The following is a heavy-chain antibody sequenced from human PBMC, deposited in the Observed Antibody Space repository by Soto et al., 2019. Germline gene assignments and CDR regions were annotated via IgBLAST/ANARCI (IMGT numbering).Heavy chain of an antibody. J-gene: IGHJ5*02. Sequence: QVQLVQSGAEVKKPGSSVKVSCKASGGTFSSYTISWVRQAPGQGREWMGRIIPILGIANYAQKFQGRVTITADKSTSTAYMELSSLRSEDTAGYYCARCYGDYEPGWFDPWGQGTLVTVSS. V-gene: IGHV1-69*02. D-gene: IGHD4-17*01. CDR2: IIPILGIA. CDR1: GGTFSSYT. CDR3: ARCYGDYEPGWFDP.